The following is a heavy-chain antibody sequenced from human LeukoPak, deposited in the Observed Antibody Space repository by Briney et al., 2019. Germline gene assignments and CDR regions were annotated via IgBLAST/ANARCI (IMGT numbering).Heavy chain of an antibody. D-gene: IGHD5-24*01. CDR3: ASGDGYSPGFDT. CDR1: GASINSYH. J-gene: IGHJ5*02. V-gene: IGHV4-59*01. CDR2: SSYTGSP. Sequence: SETLSLTCTVSGASINSYHWSWIRQPPGKALEWIGYSSYTGSPKYTPSLKSRVIMSKDTSKNQISLKLSAVTAADTAVYYCASGDGYSPGFDTWGQGTLVTVSP.